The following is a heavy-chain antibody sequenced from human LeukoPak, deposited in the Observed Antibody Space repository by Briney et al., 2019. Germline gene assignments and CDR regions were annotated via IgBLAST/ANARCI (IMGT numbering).Heavy chain of an antibody. V-gene: IGHV3-33*06. CDR1: GFTFNTFG. CDR3: AKDTAVQFLEPAF. J-gene: IGHJ4*02. CDR2: IWFDGSVK. Sequence: GGSLRLSCAASGFTFNTFGMHWVRQAPGQGLEWVAAIWFDGSVKHYSGAVKGRFTTSRDSSLNTLYLQMNSLRVEDTATYYCAKDTAVQFLEPAFWGQGTLVTVSS. D-gene: IGHD3-3*01.